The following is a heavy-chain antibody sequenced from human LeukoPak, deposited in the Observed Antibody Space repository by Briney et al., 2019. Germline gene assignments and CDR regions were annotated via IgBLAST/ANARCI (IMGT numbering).Heavy chain of an antibody. CDR3: SRSQFDY. CDR1: GFAFSSYW. CDR2: INGDGTIT. V-gene: IGHV3-74*03. Sequence: GGSLRLSCAASGFAFSSYWMLWVRQVPGKGLVWVSRINGDGTITTYADFEKGRFTISRDNTKSILYLEMNNLRAEDTGIYYCSRSQFDYWGQGILVTVSS. J-gene: IGHJ4*02.